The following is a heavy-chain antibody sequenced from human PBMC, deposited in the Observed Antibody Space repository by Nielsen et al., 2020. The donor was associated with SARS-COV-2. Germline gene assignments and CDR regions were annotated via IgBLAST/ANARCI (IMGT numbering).Heavy chain of an antibody. CDR3: ARRGAGGNNWFDP. D-gene: IGHD1-26*01. Sequence: GGSLRLSCAASGFIFSDYNMNWVRQAPGKGLEWVSFISSRSDYIYYADSMKGRFTISRDNAKNSLFLQMNRLRVEDTAVYYCARRGAGGNNWFDPWGQGTLVTVSS. CDR2: ISSRSDYI. V-gene: IGHV3-21*01. CDR1: GFIFSDYN. J-gene: IGHJ5*02.